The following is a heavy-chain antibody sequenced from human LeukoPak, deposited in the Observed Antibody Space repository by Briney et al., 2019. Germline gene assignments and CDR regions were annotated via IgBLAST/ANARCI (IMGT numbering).Heavy chain of an antibody. D-gene: IGHD4-17*01. CDR2: ISDTGGNL. V-gene: IGHV3-23*01. CDR1: GFTFSTYA. CDR3: AKGHTDSGTGFDC. J-gene: IGHJ4*02. Sequence: GGFLRLSCAASGFTFSTYAMSRVRQAPGKGLEWLSIISDTGGNLYYADSVKGRFSISRDNSKNTMYLQMNTLRVEDAAVYYCAKGHTDSGTGFDCWGQGTLVTVSS.